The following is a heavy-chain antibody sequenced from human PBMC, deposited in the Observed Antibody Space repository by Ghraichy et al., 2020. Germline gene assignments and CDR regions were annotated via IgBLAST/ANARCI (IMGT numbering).Heavy chain of an antibody. V-gene: IGHV3-74*01. CDR3: VRICSGDTCLVPD. CDR2: IDTDGSRT. D-gene: IGHD2-15*01. J-gene: IGHJ3*01. Sequence: GGSLRLSCAASGFTFSNYWMHWVRQVPGEGLVWVSRIDTDGSRTDYADFVRGRFTISRDNAKNTLYLQMNSLSAEDTAVYYCVRICSGDTCLVPDWGRGTMVTVAS. CDR1: GFTFSNYW.